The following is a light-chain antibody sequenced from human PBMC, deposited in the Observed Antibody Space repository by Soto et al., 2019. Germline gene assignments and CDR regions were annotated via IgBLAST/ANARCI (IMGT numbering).Light chain of an antibody. CDR3: SSFAGIINYVV. Sequence: QSALTQPPSASGSPGQSVTISCTGTSSDVGGYNYVSWHQQHPGKAPKLMIYEVYQRPSGVPDRFSGSKSGNTASLTVSGLQAEDEAVYYCSSFAGIINYVVFGGGTKLTVL. CDR1: SSDVGGYNY. CDR2: EVY. J-gene: IGLJ2*01. V-gene: IGLV2-8*01.